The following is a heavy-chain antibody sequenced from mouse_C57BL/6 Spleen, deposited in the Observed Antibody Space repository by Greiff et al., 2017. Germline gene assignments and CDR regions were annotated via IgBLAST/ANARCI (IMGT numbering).Heavy chain of an antibody. CDR2: IYPGDGDT. CDR3: ARGYYGDY. J-gene: IGHJ2*01. D-gene: IGHD1-1*01. CDR1: GYAFSSSW. V-gene: IGHV1-82*01. Sequence: QVQLQQSGPELVKPGASVKISCKASGYAFSSSWMNWVKQRPGKGLEWIGRIYPGDGDTNYNGKFKGKATLTADKSSSTAYMQLSSLTAEESAVYCCARGYYGDYWGQGTTLTVSS.